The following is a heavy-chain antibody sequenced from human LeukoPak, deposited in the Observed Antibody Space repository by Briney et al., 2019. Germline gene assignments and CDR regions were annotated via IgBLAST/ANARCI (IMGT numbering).Heavy chain of an antibody. Sequence: PSETLSLTCTVSGCSISSSSYYWGWIRQPPGQGLEWLGSIYYSGSTYYNPSLKSRVTISVDTSKNQFSLKLSSVTAADTAVYYCARHKNRHESSWFDPWGQGTLVTVSS. CDR1: GCSISSSSYY. J-gene: IGHJ5*02. CDR3: ARHKNRHESSWFDP. V-gene: IGHV4-39*01. CDR2: IYYSGST.